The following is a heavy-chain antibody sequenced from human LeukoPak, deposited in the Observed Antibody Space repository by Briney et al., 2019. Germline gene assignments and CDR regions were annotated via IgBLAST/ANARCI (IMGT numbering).Heavy chain of an antibody. Sequence: GVLRLSCAASGFTFSSYAMHWVRQAPGKGLEWVAVISYDGRNKYYTDSVKGRFTISRDNSKNTLFLQMNTLRTEDTAFYYCAKTAPRSIQVWDYWGQGTLVTVSS. V-gene: IGHV3-30*04. D-gene: IGHD5-18*01. CDR1: GFTFSSYA. CDR3: AKTAPRSIQVWDY. J-gene: IGHJ4*02. CDR2: ISYDGRNK.